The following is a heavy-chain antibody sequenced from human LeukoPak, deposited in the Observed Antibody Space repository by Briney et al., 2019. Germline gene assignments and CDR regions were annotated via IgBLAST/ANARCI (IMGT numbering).Heavy chain of an antibody. CDR2: IYYSGST. Sequence: SETLSLTCTVSGGSISSYYWSWIRQPPGKGLEWIGYIYYSGSTNYNPSLKSRVTISVGTSKNQFSLKLSSVTAADTAVYYCARAHLYYYDSSGYYSSSLSSWFDPWGQGTLVTVSS. CDR3: ARAHLYYYDSSGYYSSSLSSWFDP. J-gene: IGHJ5*02. D-gene: IGHD3-22*01. CDR1: GGSISSYY. V-gene: IGHV4-59*01.